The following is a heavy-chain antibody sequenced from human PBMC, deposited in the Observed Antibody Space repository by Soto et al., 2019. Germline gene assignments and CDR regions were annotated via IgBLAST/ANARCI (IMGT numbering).Heavy chain of an antibody. J-gene: IGHJ4*02. Sequence: SVKVSWKASGGTFSSYAISWVRQAPGQGLEWMGGIIPIFGTANYAQKFQGRVTITADESTSTAYMELSSLRSEDTAVYYCARDRKMATLDYFDYWGQGTLVTVSS. CDR1: GGTFSSYA. V-gene: IGHV1-69*13. D-gene: IGHD5-12*01. CDR2: IIPIFGTA. CDR3: ARDRKMATLDYFDY.